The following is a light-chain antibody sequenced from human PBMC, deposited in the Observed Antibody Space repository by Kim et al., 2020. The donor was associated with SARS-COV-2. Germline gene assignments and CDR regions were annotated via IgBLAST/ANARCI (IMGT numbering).Light chain of an antibody. V-gene: IGLV4-69*01. CDR3: QTWGTGMNWV. Sequence: VKHTCTLSSGHSSYAIAWHQQQPEKGPRYLMKLNSDGSHSKGDGIPDRFSGSSSGAERYLTISSLQSEDEADYYCQTWGTGMNWVFGGGTQLTVL. J-gene: IGLJ3*02. CDR2: LNSDGSH. CDR1: SGHSSYA.